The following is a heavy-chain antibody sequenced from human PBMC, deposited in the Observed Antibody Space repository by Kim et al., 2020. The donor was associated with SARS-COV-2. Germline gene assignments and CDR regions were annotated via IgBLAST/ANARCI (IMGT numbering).Heavy chain of an antibody. CDR1: GFTFSSYS. J-gene: IGHJ3*02. D-gene: IGHD3-9*01. CDR2: ISSSSSTI. Sequence: GGSLRLSCAASGFTFSSYSMNWVRQAPGKGLEWGSYISSSSSTIYYADSVKGRFTISRDNAKNSLYLQMNSLRDEDTAVYYCARDVLRYFERAFDIWGQGTMVTVSS. V-gene: IGHV3-48*02. CDR3: ARDVLRYFERAFDI.